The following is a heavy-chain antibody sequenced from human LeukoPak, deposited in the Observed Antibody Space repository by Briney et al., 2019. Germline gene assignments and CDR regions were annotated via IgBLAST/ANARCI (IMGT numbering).Heavy chain of an antibody. CDR2: INPSGGST. J-gene: IGHJ4*02. CDR3: ARDPFVGTRYGDYGGYSLDY. Sequence: GASVKVSCKASGYTFTSYYTHWVRQAPGQGLELMGIINPSGGSTSYAQKFQGRVTMTRDTSTSTVYMELSSLRSEDTAVYYCARDPFVGTRYGDYGGYSLDYWGQGTLVTVSS. V-gene: IGHV1-46*01. CDR1: GYTFTSYY. D-gene: IGHD4-17*01.